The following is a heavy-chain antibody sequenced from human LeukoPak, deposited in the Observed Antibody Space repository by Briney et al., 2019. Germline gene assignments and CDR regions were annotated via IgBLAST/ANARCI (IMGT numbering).Heavy chain of an antibody. Sequence: PGGSLRLSCAASGFTFSDAWMSWVRQAPGKGLEWVGRIKSKTDGGTTDYAAPVKGRFTISRDDSKSIAYLQMNSLRAEDTAVYYCATPVGYYYYGMDVWGQGTTVTVSS. D-gene: IGHD1-26*01. CDR2: IKSKTDGGTT. CDR3: ATPVGYYYYGMDV. J-gene: IGHJ6*02. CDR1: GFTFSDAW. V-gene: IGHV3-15*01.